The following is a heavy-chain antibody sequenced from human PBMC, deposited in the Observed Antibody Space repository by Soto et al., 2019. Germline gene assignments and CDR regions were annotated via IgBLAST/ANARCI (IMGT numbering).Heavy chain of an antibody. CDR1: GDSLSSGGHY. Sequence: SETLSLTCTVSGDSLSSGGHYWSWIRQHPEKGLEWIGFIYYSGSPSHNPSLKSRATISVDTSKNQFSLRLTSVTAADTAVYYCARWAGGYSGYVDYWGQGTLVTVSS. CDR2: IYYSGSP. D-gene: IGHD5-12*01. J-gene: IGHJ4*02. V-gene: IGHV4-31*03. CDR3: ARWAGGYSGYVDY.